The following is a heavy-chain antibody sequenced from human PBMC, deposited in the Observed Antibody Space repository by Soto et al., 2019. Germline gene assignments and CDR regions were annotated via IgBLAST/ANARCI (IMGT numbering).Heavy chain of an antibody. CDR2: ISSSSSAI. Sequence: GGSLRLSCAASGFTFSSYSMNWVRQAPGKGLEWVSHISSSSSAIYYADSVKGRFTTSRDNAKNSLYLQMNSLRDEDTAVYYCAQGYCTNGVCPHFDYWGQGTLVTVSS. V-gene: IGHV3-48*02. J-gene: IGHJ4*02. D-gene: IGHD2-8*01. CDR3: AQGYCTNGVCPHFDY. CDR1: GFTFSSYS.